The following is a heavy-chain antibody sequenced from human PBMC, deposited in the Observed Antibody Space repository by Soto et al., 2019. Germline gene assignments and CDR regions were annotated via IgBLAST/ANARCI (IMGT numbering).Heavy chain of an antibody. CDR2: IIPIFCTA. V-gene: IGHV1-69*13. J-gene: IGHJ4*02. D-gene: IGHD3-22*01. Sequence: ASVKVSCKASGGTFSSYAISWVRQAPGQGLEWMGGIIPIFCTANYAQKFQGRVTITADESTSTAYVELSSLRSEDTAVYYCAREEYYYDSSGYNHGPCDYWGQGTLVTVSS. CDR1: GGTFSSYA. CDR3: AREEYYYDSSGYNHGPCDY.